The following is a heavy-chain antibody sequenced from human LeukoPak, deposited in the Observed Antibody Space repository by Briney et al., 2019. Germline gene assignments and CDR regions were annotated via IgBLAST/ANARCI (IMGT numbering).Heavy chain of an antibody. CDR2: INPNSGGT. CDR1: GYTFTAYY. D-gene: IGHD3-10*01. CDR3: ARTYVTRVRGGLYYFDY. V-gene: IGHV1-2*02. J-gene: IGHJ4*02. Sequence: ASVKVSCTASGYTFTAYYMHWGRQAPGQGLEWMGWINPNSGGTNYAQKLQGRVTMTRDTSISTAYMELSRLRSDDTAVYYCARTYVTRVRGGLYYFDYWGQGTPVTVSS.